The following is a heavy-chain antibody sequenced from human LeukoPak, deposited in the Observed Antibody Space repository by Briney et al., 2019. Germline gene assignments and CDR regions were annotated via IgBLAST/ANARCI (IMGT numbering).Heavy chain of an antibody. CDR2: INTNTGNP. J-gene: IGHJ4*02. CDR3: ARHRYSGYDLQPYYFDH. Sequence: ASVKVSCKASGYTFTGYYMHWVRQAPGQGLEWMGWINTNTGNPTYAQGFTGRFVFSLDTSVSTAYLQISSLKAEDTAVYYCARHRYSGYDLQPYYFDHWGQGTLVTVSS. D-gene: IGHD5-12*01. V-gene: IGHV7-4-1*02. CDR1: GYTFTGYY.